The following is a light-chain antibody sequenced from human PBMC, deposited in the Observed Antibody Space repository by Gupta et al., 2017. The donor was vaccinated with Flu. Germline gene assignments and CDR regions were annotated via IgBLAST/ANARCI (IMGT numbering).Light chain of an antibody. J-gene: IGKJ2*01. CDR1: QSLIYTDGYTY. V-gene: IGKV2-30*01. CDR3: MQGTHWQYT. CDR2: KVS. Sequence: VTLCQPASISCWSSQSLIYTDGYTYLNWFHQRPGQSPRRLIYKVSDRDSGVPDRFSGNGSDTDFTLKVSRVEADDVGVYYCMQGTHWQYTFGQGTKLEI.